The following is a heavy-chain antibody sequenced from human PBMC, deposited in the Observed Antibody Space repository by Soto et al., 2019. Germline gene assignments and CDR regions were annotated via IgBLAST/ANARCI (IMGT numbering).Heavy chain of an antibody. CDR2: INHSGST. V-gene: IGHV4-34*01. CDR1: GGSFSGYY. D-gene: IGHD2-15*01. Sequence: SETLSLTCAVYGGSFSGYYWSWIRQPPGKGLEWIGEINHSGSTNYNPSLKSRVTISVDTSKNQFSLKLSSVTAADTAVYYCARGLPTYCSGGSCYLGAYYYYGMDVWGQGTTVTVSS. CDR3: ARGLPTYCSGGSCYLGAYYYYGMDV. J-gene: IGHJ6*02.